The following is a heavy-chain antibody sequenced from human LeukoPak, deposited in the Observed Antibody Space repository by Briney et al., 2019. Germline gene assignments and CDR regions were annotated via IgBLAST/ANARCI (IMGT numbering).Heavy chain of an antibody. CDR1: GFTFDDYA. J-gene: IGHJ4*02. CDR3: ARTYSSSSYSPFDY. D-gene: IGHD6-13*01. V-gene: IGHV3-9*01. Sequence: PGRSLRLSCAASGFTFDDYAMHWVRQAPGKGLEWVSGISWNSGSMDYADSVKGRFTISRDNAKNSLYLQMNSLRAEDTALYYCARTYSSSSYSPFDYWGQGTLVTVSS. CDR2: ISWNSGSM.